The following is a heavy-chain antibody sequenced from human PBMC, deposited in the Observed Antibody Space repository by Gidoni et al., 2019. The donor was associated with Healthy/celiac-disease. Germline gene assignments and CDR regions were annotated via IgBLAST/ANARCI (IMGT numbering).Heavy chain of an antibody. D-gene: IGHD6-19*01. Sequence: QVQLQQSGPGLVKPSQTLSLTCAISGDSVSGNRAAWNWIRQSPSRGLEWLGRTYYRYKWYNDYAVSVKSRITINPDTSKNQFSLQMNSGTPEDTAVYYCARSSGWFSQGWFDHWGQGTLVTVSS. V-gene: IGHV6-1*01. J-gene: IGHJ5*02. CDR3: ARSSGWFSQGWFDH. CDR2: TYYRYKWYN. CDR1: GDSVSGNRAA.